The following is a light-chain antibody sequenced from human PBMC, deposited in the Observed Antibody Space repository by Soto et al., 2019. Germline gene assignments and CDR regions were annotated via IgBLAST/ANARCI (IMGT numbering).Light chain of an antibody. CDR3: QQYYITPPHT. Sequence: DIVMTQSPDSLAVSLGERATINCKSSQSLLYSSNNKNYLAWYQKKPGQPPKLLIYWASTRESGVTDRFSGSGSGTDFTLTISSLQAEDVAVYYCQQYYITPPHTFGQGTNLEIK. CDR2: WAS. V-gene: IGKV4-1*01. CDR1: QSLLYSSNNKNY. J-gene: IGKJ2*01.